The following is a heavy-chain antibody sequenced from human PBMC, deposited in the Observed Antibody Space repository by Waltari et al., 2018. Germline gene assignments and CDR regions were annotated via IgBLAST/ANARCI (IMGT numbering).Heavy chain of an antibody. CDR3: ARIMDRITIFGVVIRDDAFDI. J-gene: IGHJ3*02. CDR1: GYTFTSSA. CDR2: INAGNGNT. D-gene: IGHD3-3*01. V-gene: IGHV1-3*01. Sequence: QVQLVQSGAEVKKPGASVKVSCKASGYTFTSSAMNWVRQTTGPRLEWMGWINAGNGNTKYSQKFQGRVTITRDTSASTAYMELSSLRSEDTAVYYCARIMDRITIFGVVIRDDAFDIWGQGTMVTVSS.